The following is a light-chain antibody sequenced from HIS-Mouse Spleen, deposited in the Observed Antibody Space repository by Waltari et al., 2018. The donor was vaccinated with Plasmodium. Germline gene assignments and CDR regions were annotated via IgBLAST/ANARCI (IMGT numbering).Light chain of an antibody. CDR1: QSFSSN. CDR2: GAS. V-gene: IGKV3-15*01. J-gene: IGKJ3*01. Sequence: EIVMTQSPATLSVSPGERATLSCRASQSFSSNFAWYQQKPGQPPRLLIYGASTRATGIPARFSGSGSGTEFTLTISSLQSEDFAVYYCQQYNNWSFTFGPGTKVDIK. CDR3: QQYNNWSFT.